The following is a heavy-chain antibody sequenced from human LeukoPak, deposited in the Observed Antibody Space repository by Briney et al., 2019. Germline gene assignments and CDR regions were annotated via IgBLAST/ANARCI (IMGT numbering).Heavy chain of an antibody. D-gene: IGHD1-26*01. J-gene: IGHJ4*02. CDR3: AKDQVASGSEALSY. CDR2: VSGSGTGT. CDR1: GFTFSSYT. V-gene: IGHV3-23*01. Sequence: GGSLRLSCAASGFTFSSYTMNWVRQAPGEGLEWVSAVSGSGTGTYYADSVKGRFTISRDNSKNTLWLQMNSLRAEDTAVYYCAKDQVASGSEALSYWAQGTLVTVSS.